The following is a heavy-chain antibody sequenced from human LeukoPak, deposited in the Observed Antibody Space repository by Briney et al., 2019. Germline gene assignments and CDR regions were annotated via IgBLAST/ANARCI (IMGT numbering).Heavy chain of an antibody. V-gene: IGHV1-18*01. CDR3: AKVAGTYYYYYYGMDV. Sequence: GASVKVSFKASGYTFTSYGISWVRQAPGQGLEWMGWISAYNGNTNYAQKLQGRVAMTTDTSTSTAYMELRSLRSDDTAVYYCAKVAGTYYYYYYGMDVWGQGTTVTVSS. CDR2: ISAYNGNT. J-gene: IGHJ6*02. D-gene: IGHD6-19*01. CDR1: GYTFTSYG.